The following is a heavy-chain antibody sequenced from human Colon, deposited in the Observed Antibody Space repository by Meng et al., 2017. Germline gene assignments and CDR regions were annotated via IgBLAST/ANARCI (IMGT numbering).Heavy chain of an antibody. Sequence: GSLSLSCAVSGFSVSSYEMNCVRQAPREGLEWVSYIRSNGSTIYYADSLKGRFTISRDNAKNSLYLQMNSLRAEDTAVYYCARDCGGLFRSLRWANDAFDIWGQGTLVTVSS. J-gene: IGHJ3*02. CDR3: ARDCGGLFRSLRWANDAFDI. V-gene: IGHV3-48*03. D-gene: IGHD2-21*01. CDR1: GFSVSSYE. CDR2: IRSNGSTI.